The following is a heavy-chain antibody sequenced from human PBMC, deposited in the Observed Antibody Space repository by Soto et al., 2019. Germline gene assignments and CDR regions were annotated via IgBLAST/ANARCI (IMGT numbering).Heavy chain of an antibody. Sequence: GGSLRLSGIVFGFAFSRSEMTWFRQTPEKGLEWRAYITGSGGAIFHADSVKGRFSISRDNAKNSPFLEMNHLTADDTGVYYFAKVAPFILGSPVWGQGTLVTVSS. CDR2: ITGSGGAI. D-gene: IGHD3-9*01. J-gene: IGHJ4*02. V-gene: IGHV3-48*03. CDR3: AKVAPFILGSPV. CDR1: GFAFSRSE.